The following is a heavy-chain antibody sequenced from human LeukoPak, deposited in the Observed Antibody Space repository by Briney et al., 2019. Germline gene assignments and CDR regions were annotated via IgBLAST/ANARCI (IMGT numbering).Heavy chain of an antibody. CDR1: GGTFSSYA. D-gene: IGHD1-26*01. Sequence: GASVKVPCKASGGTFSSYAISWVRQAPGQGLEWMGGIIPIFGTANHAQKFQGRVTITTDESTSTAYMELSSLRSEDTAVYYCARARYYYFDYWGQGTLVTVSS. V-gene: IGHV1-69*05. CDR3: ARARYYYFDY. CDR2: IIPIFGTA. J-gene: IGHJ4*02.